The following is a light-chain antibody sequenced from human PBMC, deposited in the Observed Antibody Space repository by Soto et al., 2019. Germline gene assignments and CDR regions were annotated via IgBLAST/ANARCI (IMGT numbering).Light chain of an antibody. CDR3: QQYNNWPPIT. J-gene: IGKJ5*01. Sequence: IVMTQSPATLSVSPGESATLSCRASQSVSNNLTWYQQKPGQPPRLLIYGASTRATGIPARFSGSGSGTAFTLTISSLQSEDFAVYYCQQYNNWPPITFGQGTRLENK. CDR1: QSVSNN. V-gene: IGKV3-15*01. CDR2: GAS.